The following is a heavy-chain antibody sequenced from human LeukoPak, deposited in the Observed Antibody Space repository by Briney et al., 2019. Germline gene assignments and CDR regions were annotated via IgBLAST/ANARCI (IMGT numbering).Heavy chain of an antibody. V-gene: IGHV4-59*01. CDR1: GGSISSYY. D-gene: IGHD1/OR15-1a*01. CDR2: VHSSGTT. J-gene: IGHJ4*02. CDR3: AALGDNNSWNNF. Sequence: SETLSLTCTVSGGSISSYYWSWIRQPAGKGPEWLGYVHSSGTTSYNPSLKSRVTISADTSKNQFSLKMTSLTTADTGVYYCAALGDNNSWNNFWGQGTLVTVSS.